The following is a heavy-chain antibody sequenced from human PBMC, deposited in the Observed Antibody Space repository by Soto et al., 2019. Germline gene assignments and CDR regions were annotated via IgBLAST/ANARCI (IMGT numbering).Heavy chain of an antibody. Sequence: PSETLSLTCTVSGGSISSGDYYWSWIRQPPGKGLEWIGYIYYSGSTYYNPSLKSRVTISVDTSKNQFSLKLSSVTAADTAVYYCARDSGEQSFDRNFGYWGQGTLVTVSS. V-gene: IGHV4-30-4*01. CDR3: ARDSGEQSFDRNFGY. D-gene: IGHD3-10*01. CDR2: IYYSGST. J-gene: IGHJ4*02. CDR1: GGSISSGDYY.